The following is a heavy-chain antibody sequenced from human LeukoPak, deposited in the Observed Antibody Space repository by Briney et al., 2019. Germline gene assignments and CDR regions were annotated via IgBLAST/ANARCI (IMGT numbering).Heavy chain of an antibody. J-gene: IGHJ4*02. CDR2: ISGSGGST. CDR1: GFTVSSNY. CDR3: ATIAVAAPFDY. V-gene: IGHV3-23*01. D-gene: IGHD6-19*01. Sequence: PGGSLRLSCAASGFTVSSNYMSWVRQAPGKGLEWVSAISGSGGSTYYADSVKGRFTISRDNSKNTLYLQMNSLRAEDTAVYYCATIAVAAPFDYWGQGTLVTVSS.